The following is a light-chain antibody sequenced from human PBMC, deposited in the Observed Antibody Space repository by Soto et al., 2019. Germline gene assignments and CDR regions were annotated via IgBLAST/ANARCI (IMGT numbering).Light chain of an antibody. CDR1: SGSVSTSNY. CDR3: VLYLGRGIWV. CDR2: STY. V-gene: IGLV8-61*01. Sequence: QTVVAQEPSSSVSPGGTVTLTCGLRSGSVSTSNYPTGYQQTPGQTPRTLIDSTYPRSSGVPNRFSGSILGNKAALTISGAQADDESDYYCVLYLGRGIWVFGGGTKVTVL. J-gene: IGLJ3*02.